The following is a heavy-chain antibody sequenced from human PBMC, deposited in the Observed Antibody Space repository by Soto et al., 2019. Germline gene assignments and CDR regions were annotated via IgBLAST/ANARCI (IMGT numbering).Heavy chain of an antibody. D-gene: IGHD6-25*01. CDR1: GFTFSSYG. CDR3: AKNRLANSLYYYYYYGMDV. CDR2: ISHDGSNK. V-gene: IGHV3-30*18. J-gene: IGHJ6*02. Sequence: QVQLVESGGGVVQPGRSLRLSCAASGFTFSSYGMHWVRQAPGKGLEWVAVISHDGSNKWYVDSVKGRFTISRDKSKNTLYLQMDSLRDEDTAVYYCAKNRLANSLYYYYYYGMDVWGRGTTFTVSS.